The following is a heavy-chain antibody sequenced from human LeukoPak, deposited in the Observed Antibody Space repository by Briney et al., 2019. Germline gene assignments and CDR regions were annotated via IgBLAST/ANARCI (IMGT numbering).Heavy chain of an antibody. CDR2: IIPILGIA. V-gene: IGHV1-69*04. CDR1: GGTFSSYA. J-gene: IGHJ6*02. CDR3: ARVLYSGSYNPAYYYYYYGMDV. Sequence: GASVKVSCKASGGTFSSYAISWVRQAPGQGLEWMGRIIPILGIANYAQKFQGRVTITADKSTSTAYMELCSLRSEDTAVYYCARVLYSGSYNPAYYYYYYGMDVWGQGTTVTVSS. D-gene: IGHD1-26*01.